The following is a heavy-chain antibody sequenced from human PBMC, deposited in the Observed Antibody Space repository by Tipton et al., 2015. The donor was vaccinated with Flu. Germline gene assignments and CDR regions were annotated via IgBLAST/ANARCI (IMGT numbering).Heavy chain of an antibody. CDR2: IHASGST. D-gene: IGHD3-10*01. Sequence: TLSLTCTVSNDSVSSGSYYWSWIRQPAGKGLEWIGRIHASGSTRYNPSLKNRVSISLDMSRNQFSLKLTSVAAADTAVYHCARDHRVRGINWFDPWGRGTLVTVSS. CDR1: NDSVSSGSYY. J-gene: IGHJ5*02. V-gene: IGHV4-61*02. CDR3: ARDHRVRGINWFDP.